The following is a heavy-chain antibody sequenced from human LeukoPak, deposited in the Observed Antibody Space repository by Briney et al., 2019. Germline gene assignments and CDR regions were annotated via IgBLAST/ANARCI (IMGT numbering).Heavy chain of an antibody. CDR1: GFTFNDHS. J-gene: IGHJ6*03. CDR3: AKDGSATYYYFYTDV. Sequence: GGSLRLFCAASGFTFNDHSMTWVRQAPEKGLEWVSTITASGDGTFYADSVKGRFSISRDNSKNPLYLPLSSLRAEDTAEYFCAKDGSATYYYFYTDVWGKGTTVTVS. CDR2: ITASGDGT. D-gene: IGHD3/OR15-3a*01. V-gene: IGHV3-23*01.